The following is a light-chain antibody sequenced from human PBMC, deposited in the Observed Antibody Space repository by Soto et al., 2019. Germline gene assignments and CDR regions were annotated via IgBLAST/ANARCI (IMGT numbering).Light chain of an antibody. CDR3: QQRFNWPAT. CDR2: DAS. Sequence: EIVLTQSPATLSLSPGERAALSCRASQNVGNFLAWYQQKPGQAPRLLIYDASDRPPGIPARFSGSGSGTDFTLVISSLESEDFAVYFCQQRFNWPATFGQGTKVEIK. V-gene: IGKV3-11*01. J-gene: IGKJ1*01. CDR1: QNVGNF.